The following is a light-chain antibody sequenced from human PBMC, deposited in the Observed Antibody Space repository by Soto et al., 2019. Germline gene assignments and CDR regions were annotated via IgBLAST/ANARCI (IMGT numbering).Light chain of an antibody. CDR3: CSHAGSYTYV. J-gene: IGLJ1*01. CDR2: DVT. CDR1: SSDVGGSNY. V-gene: IGLV2-11*01. Sequence: QSVLTQPRSVSGSPGQSLTISCTGTSSDVGGSNYVSWYQQYPGKVPKLMIYDVTKRPSGVPDRFSGSKSGNTASLTISGLQAEDEADYYCCSHAGSYTYVFGTGTKLTVL.